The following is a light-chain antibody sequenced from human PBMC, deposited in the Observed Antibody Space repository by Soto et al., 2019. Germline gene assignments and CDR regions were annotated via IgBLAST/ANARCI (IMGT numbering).Light chain of an antibody. V-gene: IGKV3-20*01. CDR3: QQYGSSYPWT. J-gene: IGKJ1*01. Sequence: MLTQSPATLSLSPGDRAILSCRASQDVSISLGWYQQKPGQAPRLLIYGASSRATGIPDRFSGSGPGTDFTLTIRRLEPEDFAVYYCQQYGSSYPWTFGQGTKVDIK. CDR1: QDVSIS. CDR2: GAS.